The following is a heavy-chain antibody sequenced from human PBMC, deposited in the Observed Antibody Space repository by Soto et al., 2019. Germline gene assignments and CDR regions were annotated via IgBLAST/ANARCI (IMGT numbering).Heavy chain of an antibody. V-gene: IGHV1-69*01. Sequence: QVQLVQSGAEVKKPGSSVKVSCKASGGTFSSYAISWVRQAPGQGLEWMGGIIPIFGTANYAQKFQGRVTITADESTSTADMELSSLRSEDTAVYYCARDSPTHGDSSRYGMDVWGQGTTVTVSS. CDR2: IIPIFGTA. CDR1: GGTFSSYA. J-gene: IGHJ6*02. CDR3: ARDSPTHGDSSRYGMDV. D-gene: IGHD6-13*01.